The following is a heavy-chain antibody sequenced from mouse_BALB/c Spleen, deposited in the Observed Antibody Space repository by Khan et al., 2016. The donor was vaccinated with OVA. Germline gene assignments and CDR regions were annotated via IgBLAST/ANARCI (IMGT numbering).Heavy chain of an antibody. Sequence: QIQLVQSGPELMTPGETVKISCKASGYTFTNYGMNWVKQSPGKALKWMGWINTYTGEPTYADDFKGRFAFSLETSASTVYLQINNLKNEATATYFCARPPYFSYALDHWGQGTSVTVSS. CDR2: INTYTGEP. D-gene: IGHD2-10*01. J-gene: IGHJ4*01. CDR3: ARPPYFSYALDH. V-gene: IGHV9-3-1*01. CDR1: GYTFTNYG.